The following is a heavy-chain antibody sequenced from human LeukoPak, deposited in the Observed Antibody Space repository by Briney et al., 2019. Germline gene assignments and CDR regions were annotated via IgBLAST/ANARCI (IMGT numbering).Heavy chain of an antibody. J-gene: IGHJ6*03. V-gene: IGHV3-23*01. Sequence: GGSLRLACTAFGFTFSGYAMAWVRQAPGKGLEWVSAISGSGGSTYYADSAKGRFTISRDNSKNTLYLQLHSLRAEDTAMYYCAKDGTGDYFYFYYFMDVWGQGTRVTV. D-gene: IGHD4-17*01. CDR2: ISGSGGST. CDR1: GFTFSGYA. CDR3: AKDGTGDYFYFYYFMDV.